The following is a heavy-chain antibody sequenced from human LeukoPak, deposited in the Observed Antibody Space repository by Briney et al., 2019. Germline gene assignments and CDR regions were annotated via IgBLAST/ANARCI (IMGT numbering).Heavy chain of an antibody. Sequence: GGSLRLSCAASGFTFSDYYMSWIRQAPGKGLEGVSYISSSGSTIYYADSVKGRFTISRDNAKNSLYLQMNSLRAEDTAVYYWAGGLWPWYFDLWGRGTLVTVSS. CDR2: ISSSGSTI. J-gene: IGHJ2*01. CDR3: AGGLWPWYFDL. V-gene: IGHV3-11*01. D-gene: IGHD2-21*01. CDR1: GFTFSDYY.